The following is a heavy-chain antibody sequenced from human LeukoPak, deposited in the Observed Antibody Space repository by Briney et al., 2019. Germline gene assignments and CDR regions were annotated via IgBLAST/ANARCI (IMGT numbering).Heavy chain of an antibody. D-gene: IGHD2-21*02. CDR2: TSYDGSNK. J-gene: IGHJ4*02. CDR3: ARVVTATFDY. V-gene: IGHV3-30-3*01. CDR1: EFPFHAFA. Sequence: GGSLRLSCAASEFPFHAFAMPWVRQAPGKGLEWVAVTSYDGSNKYYADSVKGRFTISRDNSKNTLYLQMNSLRAEDTAVYYCARVVTATFDYWGQGTLVTVSS.